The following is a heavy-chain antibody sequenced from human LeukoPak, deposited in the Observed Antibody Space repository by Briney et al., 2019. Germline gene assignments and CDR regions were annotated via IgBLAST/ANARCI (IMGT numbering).Heavy chain of an antibody. CDR3: AREGSHLDAFDI. V-gene: IGHV3-21*01. Sequence: GGSLRLSCAASGFTFSSYGMHWVRQAPGKGLEWVSSISSSSSYIYYADSVKGRFTISRDNAKNSLYLQMNSLRAEDTAVYYCAREGSHLDAFDIWGQGTMVTVSS. D-gene: IGHD2-15*01. CDR2: ISSSSSYI. CDR1: GFTFSSYG. J-gene: IGHJ3*02.